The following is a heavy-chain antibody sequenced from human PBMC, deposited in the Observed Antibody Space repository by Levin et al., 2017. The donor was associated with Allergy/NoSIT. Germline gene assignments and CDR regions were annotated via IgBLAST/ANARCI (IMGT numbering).Heavy chain of an antibody. D-gene: IGHD2-21*02. V-gene: IGHV3-53*01. CDR2: IYSAGST. J-gene: IGHJ4*02. CDR1: GFTVSSNS. CDR3: ARDQGVTGYCDY. Sequence: GGSLRLSCAASGFTVSSNSMTWVRQAPGKGLEWVSVIYSAGSTYYADSVKGRFTISRDNAKNTLFLQMNSLRAEDTAIYYCARDQGVTGYCDYWGQGTLVIVSS.